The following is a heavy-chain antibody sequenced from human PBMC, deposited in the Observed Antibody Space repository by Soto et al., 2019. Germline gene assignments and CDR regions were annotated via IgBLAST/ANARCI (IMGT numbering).Heavy chain of an antibody. J-gene: IGHJ6*02. CDR2: ISSGGVTK. Sequence: EVQLGESGGGLVQPGGSLRLSCEASGFSFSRYNMNWVRQTLGKGLEWVAYISSGGVTKYYADSVKGRFTISKDNANNSLSLQLNSLRDEDTAENYCPRAGGFIAGKNGMDVWGQGTTVTVSS. V-gene: IGHV3-48*02. CDR3: PRAGGFIAGKNGMDV. CDR1: GFSFSRYN. D-gene: IGHD6-13*01.